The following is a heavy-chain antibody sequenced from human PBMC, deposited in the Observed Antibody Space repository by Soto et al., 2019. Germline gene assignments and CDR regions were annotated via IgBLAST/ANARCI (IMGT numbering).Heavy chain of an antibody. CDR2: IYSGGST. J-gene: IGHJ6*02. CDR3: AKDLEAGAAAGSGYGMDV. Sequence: GGSLRLSCAASGFTVSSNYMSWVRQAPGKGLEWVSVIYSGGSTYYADSVKGRFTISRDNAKNTLYLQMNSLRGEDTAVYYCAKDLEAGAAAGSGYGMDVWGQGTTVTVSS. V-gene: IGHV3-66*01. CDR1: GFTVSSNY. D-gene: IGHD6-13*01.